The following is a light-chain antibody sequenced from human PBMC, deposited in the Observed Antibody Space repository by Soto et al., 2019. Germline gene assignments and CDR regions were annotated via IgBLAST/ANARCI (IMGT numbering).Light chain of an antibody. V-gene: IGLV1-44*01. CDR3: VAWDDSLNGVV. Sequence: QSVLTQPPSASGTPGQRVTISCSGSSSNIGSNTVNWYQQLPGTAPKLLIYSNNQRPSGVPDRFSGSKSGTSASLAIRGLQSEDEADYYCVAWDDSLNGVVFGGGTKLTVL. CDR2: SNN. J-gene: IGLJ2*01. CDR1: SSNIGSNT.